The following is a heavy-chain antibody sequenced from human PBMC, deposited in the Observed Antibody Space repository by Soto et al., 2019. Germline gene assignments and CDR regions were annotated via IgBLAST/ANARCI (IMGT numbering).Heavy chain of an antibody. CDR1: GYTFTSYA. CDR3: ARGPLSLYSADFR. V-gene: IGHV1-3*01. D-gene: IGHD1-26*01. Sequence: VQLVQSGAEVKKPGASVRISCRTSGYTFTSYAITWLRHAPGQRLEWMGWINGGNGDTKYSQKFQDRLSITRDTSATTVSLGLSSLTAEDTAIYYCARGPLSLYSADFRWGQVTLVTVSS. CDR2: INGGNGDT. J-gene: IGHJ4*02.